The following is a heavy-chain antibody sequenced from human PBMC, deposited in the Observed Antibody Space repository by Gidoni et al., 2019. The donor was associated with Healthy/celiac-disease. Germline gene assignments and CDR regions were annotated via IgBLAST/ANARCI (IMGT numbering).Heavy chain of an antibody. V-gene: IGHV3-21*01. CDR3: ARDRMVRGVNFDY. CDR1: GFPFSSYS. J-gene: IGHJ4*02. D-gene: IGHD3-10*01. CDR2: ISSSSSYI. Sequence: EVQLVESGGGLVKPGGSLRLSCAAPGFPFSSYSMNWVRQAPGKGLEWVSSISSSSSYIYYADSVKGRFTISRDNAKNSLYLQMNSLRAEDTAVYYCARDRMVRGVNFDYWGQGTLVTVSS.